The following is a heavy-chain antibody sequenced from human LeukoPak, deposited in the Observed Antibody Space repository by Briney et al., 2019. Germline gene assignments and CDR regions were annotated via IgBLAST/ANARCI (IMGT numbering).Heavy chain of an antibody. CDR2: IYYSGST. CDR3: ARDLGVMVRAFDI. V-gene: IGHV4-59*01. D-gene: IGHD5-18*01. Sequence: SETLSLTCTVSGGSISSYYWSWIRQPPGKRLEWIGYIYYSGSTSYNPSLKSRVTISVDPSKNQISLKLSSVTAADTAVYYCARDLGVMVRAFDIWGQGTMVTVSS. CDR1: GGSISSYY. J-gene: IGHJ3*02.